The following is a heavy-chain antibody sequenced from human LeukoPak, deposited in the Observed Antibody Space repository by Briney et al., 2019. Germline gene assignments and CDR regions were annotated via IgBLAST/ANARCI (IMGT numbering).Heavy chain of an antibody. D-gene: IGHD2-2*01. Sequence: GGSLRLSCAASGFTFSSYGMHWVRQAPGKGLEWVAVIWYDGSNKYYADSVKGRFTISRDNSKNTLYLQMNSLRAEDTAVYYCARDKGYCSSTSCYQGFDPWGQGTLVTVSS. J-gene: IGHJ5*02. CDR2: IWYDGSNK. CDR1: GFTFSSYG. CDR3: ARDKGYCSSTSCYQGFDP. V-gene: IGHV3-33*08.